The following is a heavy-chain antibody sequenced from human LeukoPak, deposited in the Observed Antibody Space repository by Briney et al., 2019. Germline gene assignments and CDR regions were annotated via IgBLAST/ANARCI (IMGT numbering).Heavy chain of an antibody. Sequence: GESLKISCKGSGYRFNAYWIAWVRQMPGKGLEWMGIIYPDDSDIRYGPSFQGQVTISADKSISTAYLQWSSLGASDTAMYYCARLRGATMPNPFDYWGQGTLVTVSS. CDR1: GYRFNAYW. V-gene: IGHV5-51*01. J-gene: IGHJ4*02. CDR3: ARLRGATMPNPFDY. CDR2: IYPDDSDI. D-gene: IGHD1-26*01.